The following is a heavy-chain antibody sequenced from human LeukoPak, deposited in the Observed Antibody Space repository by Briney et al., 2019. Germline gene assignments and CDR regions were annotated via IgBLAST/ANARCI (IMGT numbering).Heavy chain of an antibody. J-gene: IGHJ6*02. D-gene: IGHD3-10*01. CDR1: GFTFSKYW. CDR3: ARSYRDF. V-gene: IGHV3-74*01. Sequence: GGSLRLSCVASGFTFSKYWMHWVRQVPGKGLLWASRMNQNGSITDYADSVKGRFTISRDNAKNTLYLQMNSLKAGDTAVYYCARSYRDFWGQGPRSPSP. CDR2: MNQNGSIT.